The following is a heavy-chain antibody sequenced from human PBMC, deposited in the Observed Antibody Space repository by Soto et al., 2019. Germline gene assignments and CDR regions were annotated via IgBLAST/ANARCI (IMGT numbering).Heavy chain of an antibody. CDR1: GFTFSSYG. Sequence: PGGSLRLSCAASGFTFSSYGMHWVRQAPGKGLEWVAVIWYDGSNKYYADSVKGRFTISRDNSKNTLYLQMNSLRAEDTAVYYCARDGDSSGLDYWGQGTLVTVSS. CDR3: ARDGDSSGLDY. CDR2: IWYDGSNK. D-gene: IGHD3-22*01. V-gene: IGHV3-33*01. J-gene: IGHJ4*02.